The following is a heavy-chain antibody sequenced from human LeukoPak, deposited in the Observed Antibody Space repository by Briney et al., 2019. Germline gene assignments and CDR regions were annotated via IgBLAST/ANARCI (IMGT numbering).Heavy chain of an antibody. J-gene: IGHJ5*02. CDR3: ARKGLYYRTGFDP. D-gene: IGHD2-8*01. Sequence: ASQTLSLTCAISGDSVSSNSAAWNWIRQSPSRGLEWLGRTYYRSKWYNDYAVSVKSRITINPDTSKNQFSLKLSSVTAADTAVYYCARKGLYYRTGFDPWGQGTLVTVSS. CDR1: GDSVSSNSAA. CDR2: TYYRSKWYN. V-gene: IGHV6-1*01.